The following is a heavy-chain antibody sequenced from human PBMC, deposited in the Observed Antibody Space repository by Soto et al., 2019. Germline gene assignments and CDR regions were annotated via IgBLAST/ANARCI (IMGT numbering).Heavy chain of an antibody. D-gene: IGHD6-13*01. CDR2: ISGSGGST. CDR3: AKQDMAAAGTGVFDY. J-gene: IGHJ4*02. Sequence: GGSLRLSCAASGFTFSSYAMSWVRQAPGKGLEWVSAISGSGGSTYYADSVKGRFTISRDKSKNTLYLQMNSLRAEDTAVYYCAKQDMAAAGTGVFDYWGQGTLVTVSS. V-gene: IGHV3-23*01. CDR1: GFTFSSYA.